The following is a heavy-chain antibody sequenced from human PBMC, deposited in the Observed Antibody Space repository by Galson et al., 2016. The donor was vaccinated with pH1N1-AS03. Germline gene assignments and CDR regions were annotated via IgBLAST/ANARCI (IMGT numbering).Heavy chain of an antibody. CDR1: GDTFSSYT. CDR3: GRGGVSGGYNDS. CDR2: IIVLVGAT. Sequence: SVKVSCKASGDTFSSYTINWVRQAPGQGLEWMGGIIVLVGATNYAQKFQGRVTISADESTSTTYMEVASLTSEDTAVYYCGRGGVSGGYNDSWGQGTLVTVSS. V-gene: IGHV1-69*13. J-gene: IGHJ4*02. D-gene: IGHD5-18*01.